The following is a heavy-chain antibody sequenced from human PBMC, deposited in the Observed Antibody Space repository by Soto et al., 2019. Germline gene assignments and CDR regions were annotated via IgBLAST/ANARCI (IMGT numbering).Heavy chain of an antibody. CDR1: GGSISNSSYL. CDR3: SRIAVSGPIHGFNN. CDR2: VSYSGST. J-gene: IGHJ4*02. Sequence: PSETLSLTCTVSGGSISNSSYLWGWIRQPPGKGLQWIGSVSYSGSTYYNPSLKSRVTISVDTSKTQSSLRLSSVTAADTAVYCFSRIAVSGPIHGFNNWGQGALVTVSS. D-gene: IGHD6-19*01. V-gene: IGHV4-39*01.